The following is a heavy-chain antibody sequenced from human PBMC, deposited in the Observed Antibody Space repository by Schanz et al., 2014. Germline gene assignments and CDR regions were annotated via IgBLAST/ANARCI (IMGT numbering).Heavy chain of an antibody. CDR1: GFSFSSYS. CDR2: IDGKSTTA. V-gene: IGHV3-48*04. Sequence: EADLVESGGGLIQRGESLRLSCSASGFSFSSYSMNWVRQAPGKGLEWLSYIDGKSTTAYYADSVKGRFTISRDNAKNSLYLQMNSLRAEDTSVYFCASPSGYSDYGTYFDFWGQGTLVTVSS. CDR3: ASPSGYSDYGTYFDF. J-gene: IGHJ4*02. D-gene: IGHD5-12*01.